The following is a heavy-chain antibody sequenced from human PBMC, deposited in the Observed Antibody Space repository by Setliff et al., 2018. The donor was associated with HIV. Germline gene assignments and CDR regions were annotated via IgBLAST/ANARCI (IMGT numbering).Heavy chain of an antibody. D-gene: IGHD6-19*01. CDR1: GYTFTGYY. Sequence: ASVKVSCKASGYTFTGYYMHWVRQAPGQGLEWMGWINPNSGGTNYAQKFQGRVTMTRDTSISTAYMELSRLRSDDTAVYYCARAEGSRWFYFDYWGQGTLVTVSS. V-gene: IGHV1-2*02. CDR2: INPNSGGT. CDR3: ARAEGSRWFYFDY. J-gene: IGHJ4*02.